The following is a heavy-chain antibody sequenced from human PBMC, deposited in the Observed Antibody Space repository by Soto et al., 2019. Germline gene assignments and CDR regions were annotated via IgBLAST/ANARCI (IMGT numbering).Heavy chain of an antibody. J-gene: IGHJ4*02. Sequence: ASVKVSCKASGYTFTGYYMHWVRQAPGQGLEWMGWIDPNSGGTNYAQKFQGWVTMTRDTSISTAYMELSRLRSDDTAVYYCARDGSEQHIFDYWGQGTLVTVSS. CDR2: IDPNSGGT. D-gene: IGHD6-13*01. CDR1: GYTFTGYY. CDR3: ARDGSEQHIFDY. V-gene: IGHV1-2*04.